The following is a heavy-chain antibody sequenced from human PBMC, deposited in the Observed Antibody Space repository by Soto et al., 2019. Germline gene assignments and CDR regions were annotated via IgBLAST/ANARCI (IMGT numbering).Heavy chain of an antibody. D-gene: IGHD3-10*01. CDR2: IDWDDDK. CDR3: ARTPMVRGGFLFDP. J-gene: IGHJ5*02. V-gene: IGHV2-70*04. CDR1: GFSLSTSGMR. Sequence: SGPTLVNPTQTLTLTCTFSGFSLSTSGMRVSWIRQPPGKALEWLARIDWDDDKFYSTSLKTRLTISKDTSKNQVVLTMTNMDPVDTATYYCARTPMVRGGFLFDPWGQGTLVTVSS.